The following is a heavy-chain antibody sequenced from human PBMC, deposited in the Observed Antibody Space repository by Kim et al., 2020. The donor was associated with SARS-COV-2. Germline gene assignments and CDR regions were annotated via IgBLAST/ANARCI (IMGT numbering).Heavy chain of an antibody. V-gene: IGHV4-59*01. Sequence: SETLSLTCTVSGGSISSYYWSWIRQTPGKGLEWIGYIYYSGSTNYNPSRKSRVTISVDTSKNQFSLKLSSVIAADRAEYYCARANASTTFSGALDIWGQG. D-gene: IGHD3-10*01. CDR3: ARANASTTFSGALDI. CDR2: IYYSGST. J-gene: IGHJ3*02. CDR1: GGSISSYY.